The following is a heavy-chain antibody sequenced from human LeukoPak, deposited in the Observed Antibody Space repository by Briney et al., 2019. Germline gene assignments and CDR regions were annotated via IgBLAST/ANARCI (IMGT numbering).Heavy chain of an antibody. Sequence: GGSLRLSCAASGFTFSSYGMHWVRQAPGKGLEWVAVIWYDGSNKYYADSVKGRLTISRDNSKNTLYLQMNSLRAEDTAVYYCARWVPVAGTDYWGQGTLVTVSS. CDR3: ARWVPVAGTDY. V-gene: IGHV3-33*01. J-gene: IGHJ4*02. CDR1: GFTFSSYG. CDR2: IWYDGSNK. D-gene: IGHD6-19*01.